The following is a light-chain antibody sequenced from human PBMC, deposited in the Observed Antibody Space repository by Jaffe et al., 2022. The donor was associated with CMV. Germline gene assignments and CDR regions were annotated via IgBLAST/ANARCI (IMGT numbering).Light chain of an antibody. Sequence: DIQMTQSPSSVSASVGDTVTITCRASQGISRWLAWYQQIPGKAPKLLIYAASSLQSGVPSRFSGSGSGTDFTLTITSLQPEDFATYYCQQANSFPRTFGQGTKVEIK. CDR3: QQANSFPRT. J-gene: IGKJ1*01. CDR2: AAS. CDR1: QGISRW. V-gene: IGKV1-12*01.